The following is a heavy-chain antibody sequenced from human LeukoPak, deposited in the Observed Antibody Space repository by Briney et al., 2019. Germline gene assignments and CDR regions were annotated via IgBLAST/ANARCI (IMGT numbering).Heavy chain of an antibody. V-gene: IGHV4-59*01. CDR3: ASLDYYDSSAGGYWFDP. D-gene: IGHD3-22*01. CDR2: IYYSGST. J-gene: IGHJ5*02. CDR1: GGSISSYY. Sequence: SETLSLTCTVSGGSISSYYWSWIRQPPGKGLEWIGYIYYSGSTNYNPSLKSRVTISVDTSKIQFSLKLSSVTAADTAVYYCASLDYYDSSAGGYWFDPWGQGTLVTVSS.